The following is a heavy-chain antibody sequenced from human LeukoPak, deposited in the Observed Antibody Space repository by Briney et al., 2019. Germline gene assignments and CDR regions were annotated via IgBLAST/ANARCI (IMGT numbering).Heavy chain of an antibody. J-gene: IGHJ4*02. Sequence: GASVKVSCKASGYTFTGYYMHWVRQAPGQGLEWMGIINPSGGSTSYAQKFQGRVTMTRNTSTSTVYMELSSLRSEDTAVYYCARVLIAAAADYWGQGTLVTVSS. CDR3: ARVLIAAAADY. CDR2: INPSGGST. CDR1: GYTFTGYY. V-gene: IGHV1-46*01. D-gene: IGHD6-13*01.